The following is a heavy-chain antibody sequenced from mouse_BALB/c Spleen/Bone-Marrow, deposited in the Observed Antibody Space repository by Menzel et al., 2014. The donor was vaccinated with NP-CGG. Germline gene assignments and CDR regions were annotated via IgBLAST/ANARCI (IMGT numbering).Heavy chain of an antibody. J-gene: IGHJ3*01. CDR3: AREHVVGY. V-gene: IGHV5-6-3*01. Sequence: EVMLVESGGGLEQPGGSLKLSCAASGFTFSTYGISWVRQTPDKRLALVASINNNGGSTYYPNSEKGRFTLSRDNAKNALYLQMSRLKAEYTARYYFAREHVVGYWGQGTLVTVSA. CDR2: INNNGGST. CDR1: GFTFSTYG.